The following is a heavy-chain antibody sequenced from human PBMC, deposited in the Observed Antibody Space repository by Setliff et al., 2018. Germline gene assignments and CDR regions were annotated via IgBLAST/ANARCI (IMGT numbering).Heavy chain of an antibody. CDR2: IYYSGST. CDR1: GGSISNSNNP. Sequence: SETLSLTCTVSGGSISNSNNPWGWIRQPPGKGLEWIGSIYYSGSTYYDPSLKSRVTISVDTSKNQFSLKLSSVTAADTAVYYCASWGSGSYYPPHYWGQGTLVTVSS. V-gene: IGHV4-39*07. J-gene: IGHJ4*02. D-gene: IGHD1-26*01. CDR3: ASWGSGSYYPPHY.